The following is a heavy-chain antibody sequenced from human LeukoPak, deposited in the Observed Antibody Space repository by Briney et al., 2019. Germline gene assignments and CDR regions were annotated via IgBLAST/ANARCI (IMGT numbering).Heavy chain of an antibody. J-gene: IGHJ4*02. CDR3: ARVKGPVGSGFDY. D-gene: IGHD1-26*01. V-gene: IGHV4-31*03. Sequence: SETLSLTCTVSGGSISSGGYYWSWIRQHPGKGLEWIGYIYYSGSTYYNPSLKSRVTISVDTSKNQFSLKLSSVTAADTAVYYCARVKGPVGSGFDYWGQGTLVTVSS. CDR1: GGSISSGGYY. CDR2: IYYSGST.